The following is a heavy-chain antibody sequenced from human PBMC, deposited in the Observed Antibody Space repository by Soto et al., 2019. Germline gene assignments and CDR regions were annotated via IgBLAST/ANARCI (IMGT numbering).Heavy chain of an antibody. Sequence: QVQLVESGGGVVQPGRSLRLSCAASGFTFSSYGMHWVRQAPGKGLEWVAVISYDGSNKYYADSVKGRFTISRDNSKNTLYLQMNSLRAEDTAVYYCAKPPDIMITFGGDSDAFDIWGQGTMVTVSS. D-gene: IGHD3-16*01. CDR3: AKPPDIMITFGGDSDAFDI. CDR1: GFTFSSYG. V-gene: IGHV3-30*18. CDR2: ISYDGSNK. J-gene: IGHJ3*02.